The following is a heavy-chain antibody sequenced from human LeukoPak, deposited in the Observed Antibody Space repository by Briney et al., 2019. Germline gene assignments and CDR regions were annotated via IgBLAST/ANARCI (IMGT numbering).Heavy chain of an antibody. CDR3: ARRGLVPAFDI. D-gene: IGHD2-2*01. CDR2: INGDGSTT. CDR1: GFKFSSYW. Sequence: GGSLRLSCAASGFKFSSYWMHWVRQAPGKGLVWVSRINGDGSTTTYADAVKGRFTISRDNAKNTLYLQMSSLRAEDTAVYYCARRGLVPAFDIWGQGTMVTVTS. J-gene: IGHJ3*02. V-gene: IGHV3-74*01.